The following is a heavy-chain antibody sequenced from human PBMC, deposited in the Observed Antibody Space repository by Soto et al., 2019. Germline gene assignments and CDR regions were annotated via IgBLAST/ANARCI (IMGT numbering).Heavy chain of an antibody. CDR1: GYTLTELS. Sequence: ASVKVSCKVSGYTLTELSMHWVRQAPGKGLEWMGGFDPEDGETIYAQKFQGRVTMTEDTSTDTAYMELSSLRSEDTAVYYCATDFLVVTATYYYYYGVDVWGQGTTVTVSS. CDR2: FDPEDGET. V-gene: IGHV1-24*01. J-gene: IGHJ6*02. CDR3: ATDFLVVTATYYYYYGVDV. D-gene: IGHD2-21*02.